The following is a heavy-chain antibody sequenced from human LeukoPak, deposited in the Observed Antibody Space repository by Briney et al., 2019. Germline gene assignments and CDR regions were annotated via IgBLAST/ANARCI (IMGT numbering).Heavy chain of an antibody. CDR2: ISYDGSNK. CDR3: AKDPPEIWNDNAFDI. V-gene: IGHV3-30*18. Sequence: GGSLRLSCAASGFTFSSYGMHWVRQAPGKGLEWVAVISYDGSNKYYADSVKGRFTISRDNSKNTLYLQMNSLRAEDTAVYYCAKDPPEIWNDNAFDIWGQGTMVTVSS. CDR1: GFTFSSYG. J-gene: IGHJ3*02. D-gene: IGHD1-1*01.